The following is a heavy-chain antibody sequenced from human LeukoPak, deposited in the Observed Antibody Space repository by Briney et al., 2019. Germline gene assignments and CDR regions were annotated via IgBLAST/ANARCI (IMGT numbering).Heavy chain of an antibody. V-gene: IGHV4-39*01. CDR2: IYYSGST. CDR3: ARPGRGIVGATHDAFDI. CDR1: GGSISSSSYY. J-gene: IGHJ3*02. D-gene: IGHD1-26*01. Sequence: TTSETLSLTCTVSGGSISSSSYYWGWIRQPPGKGLEWIGSIYYSGSTYYNPSLKSRVTISVDTSKNQFSLKLSSVTAADTAVYYCARPGRGIVGATHDAFDIWGQGTMVTVSS.